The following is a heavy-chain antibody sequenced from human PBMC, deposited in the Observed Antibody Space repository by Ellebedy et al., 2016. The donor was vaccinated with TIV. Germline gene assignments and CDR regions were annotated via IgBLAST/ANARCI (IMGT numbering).Heavy chain of an antibody. CDR2: ISNSGSRI. CDR1: GFSFSDYS. CDR3: ATETFYSDYVHDYYFMDV. J-gene: IGHJ6*02. Sequence: GESLKISCGVSGFSFSDYSMNWVRQAPGKGLEWVSSISNSGSRIYYADSVRGRFTISRDNAKNSLFLQMNSLRAEDTAMYYCATETFYSDYVHDYYFMDVWGQGTTVTV. D-gene: IGHD4-11*01. V-gene: IGHV3-21*01.